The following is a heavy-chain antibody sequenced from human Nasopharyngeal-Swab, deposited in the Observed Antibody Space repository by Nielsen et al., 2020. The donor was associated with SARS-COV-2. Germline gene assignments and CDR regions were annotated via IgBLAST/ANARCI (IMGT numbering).Heavy chain of an antibody. J-gene: IGHJ3*02. CDR2: INTDASRT. CDR3: TRVDVHDAFDM. CDR1: GFTLSNYW. V-gene: IGHV3-74*01. D-gene: IGHD3-16*01. Sequence: GESLKISCAASGFTLSNYWLHWVRQTPGKGLLWVSRINTDASRTSYADSVKGRFTISRDNAKNTVYLQMNRLRGEDTAVYYCTRVDVHDAFDMWGQGTMVTVSS.